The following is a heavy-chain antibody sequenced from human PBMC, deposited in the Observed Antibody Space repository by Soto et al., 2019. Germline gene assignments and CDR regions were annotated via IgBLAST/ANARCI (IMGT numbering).Heavy chain of an antibody. CDR3: ARGGLAIFGVVYYYGMDV. CDR1: WYTFSNHY. Sequence: APGKVSSEASWYTFSNHYMDLGRQAPGQRLEGGGKNNPSGGSTSYAQKFQGRVTMTRDTSTSTVYMELSSLRSEDTAVYYCARGGLAIFGVVYYYGMDVWGQGTTVTVSS. J-gene: IGHJ6*02. V-gene: IGHV1-46*01. D-gene: IGHD3-3*01. CDR2: NNPSGGST.